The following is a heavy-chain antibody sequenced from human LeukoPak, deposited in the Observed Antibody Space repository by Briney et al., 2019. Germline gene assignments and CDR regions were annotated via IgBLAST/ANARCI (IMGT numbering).Heavy chain of an antibody. V-gene: IGHV1-2*02. CDR2: INPNSGGT. D-gene: IGHD3-16*01. CDR3: ARGYDYVWGTLSFDY. Sequence: ASVKVSCKASGYTFTGYYMHWVRQAPGQGLEWMGWINPNSGGTNYAQKFQGRVTMTRDTSISTAYMELSRLRSDDTAVYYCARGYDYVWGTLSFDYWGQGTLVTVSS. CDR1: GYTFTGYY. J-gene: IGHJ4*02.